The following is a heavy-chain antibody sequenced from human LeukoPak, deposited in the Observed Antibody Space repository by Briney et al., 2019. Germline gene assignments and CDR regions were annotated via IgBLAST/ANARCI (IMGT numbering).Heavy chain of an antibody. V-gene: IGHV3-23*01. Sequence: GGSLRLPGAASGFTLSNFAMGWVRQAPGKGLQWVSLISANGGDTYYADSVKGRFTISTDNSKNTLYLQMNSLSAEDTAVYYCAAYHVSHSESGYWGQGTLVTVSS. D-gene: IGHD1-14*01. CDR2: ISANGGDT. CDR1: GFTLSNFA. J-gene: IGHJ4*02. CDR3: AAYHVSHSESGY.